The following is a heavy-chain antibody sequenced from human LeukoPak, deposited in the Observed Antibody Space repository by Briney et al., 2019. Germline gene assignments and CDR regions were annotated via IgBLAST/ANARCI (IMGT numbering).Heavy chain of an antibody. CDR3: ARDRGVPAAIFDY. Sequence: GGSPRLSCAASGFTFSSYEMNWVRQAPGKGLEWVSYISSSGSTIYYADSVKGRFTISRDNAKNSLYLQMNSLRAEDTAVYYCARDRGVPAAIFDYWGQGTLVTVSS. J-gene: IGHJ4*02. CDR1: GFTFSSYE. CDR2: ISSSGSTI. D-gene: IGHD2-2*01. V-gene: IGHV3-48*03.